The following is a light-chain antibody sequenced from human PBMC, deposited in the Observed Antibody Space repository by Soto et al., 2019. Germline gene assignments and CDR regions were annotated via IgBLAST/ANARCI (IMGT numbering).Light chain of an antibody. Sequence: QTVVTQEASLSVSPGGTVTLTCGLNSGSVSTSHYPSWYQQTPGQPPRTLILNIESRPSGVPERFSGTIIGRRAALTITGAQSEDESDYYRMLSVGTGVWVFGGGTQLTVL. J-gene: IGLJ3*02. CDR3: MLSVGTGVWV. CDR2: NIE. CDR1: SGSVSTSHY. V-gene: IGLV8-61*01.